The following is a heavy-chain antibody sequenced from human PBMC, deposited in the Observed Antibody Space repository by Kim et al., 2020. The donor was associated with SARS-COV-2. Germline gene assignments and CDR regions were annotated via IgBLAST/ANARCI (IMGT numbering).Heavy chain of an antibody. J-gene: IGHJ5*02. V-gene: IGHV4-59*01. D-gene: IGHD4-17*01. CDR3: ARDRGTVTTHWFDP. Sequence: SETLSLTCTVSGGSISSYYWSWIRQPPGKGLEWIGYIYYSGSTNYNPSLKSRVTISVDTSKNQFSLKLSSVTAADTAVYYCARDRGTVTTHWFDPWGQGT. CDR2: IYYSGST. CDR1: GGSISSYY.